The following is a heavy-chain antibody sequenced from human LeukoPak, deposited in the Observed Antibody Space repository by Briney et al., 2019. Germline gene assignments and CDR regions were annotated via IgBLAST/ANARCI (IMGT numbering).Heavy chain of an antibody. CDR2: IYHSGST. J-gene: IGHJ4*02. CDR1: GYSISSGYY. D-gene: IGHD3-16*01. V-gene: IGHV4-38-2*01. CDR3: MHWGSPNFDY. Sequence: PSETLSLTCAVSGYSISSGYYWGWIRQPPGKGLEWIGSIYHSGSTYYNPSLKSRVTISVGTSKNQFSLKLSSVTAAGTVVSYCMHWGSPNFDYWGQGTLVTVSS.